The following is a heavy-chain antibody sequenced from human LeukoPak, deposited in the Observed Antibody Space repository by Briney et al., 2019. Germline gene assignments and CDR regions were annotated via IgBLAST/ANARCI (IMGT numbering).Heavy chain of an antibody. J-gene: IGHJ4*02. Sequence: GGSLRLSCAASGFTFSSYSMNWVRQAPGKGLEWVSSISSSSSYIYYADSVKGRFTISRDNAKNSLYLQMNSLRAEDAAVYYCARDRPGIAVAGNWGQGTLVTVSS. CDR2: ISSSSSYI. CDR3: ARDRPGIAVAGN. D-gene: IGHD6-19*01. V-gene: IGHV3-21*01. CDR1: GFTFSSYS.